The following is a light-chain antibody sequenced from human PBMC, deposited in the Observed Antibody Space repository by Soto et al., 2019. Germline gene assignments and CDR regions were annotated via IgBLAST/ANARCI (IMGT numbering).Light chain of an antibody. CDR3: QQSDSLPIT. Sequence: DIQMTQSPSSLSASVGDRVTITCRASQDISNYLNWYQQRPGKAPKLLIYDASNFERGVPSRFSGTRSGTHFTFAITSLQPEDVATYYCQQSDSLPITFGQGTRLEIK. J-gene: IGKJ5*01. CDR2: DAS. CDR1: QDISNY. V-gene: IGKV1-33*01.